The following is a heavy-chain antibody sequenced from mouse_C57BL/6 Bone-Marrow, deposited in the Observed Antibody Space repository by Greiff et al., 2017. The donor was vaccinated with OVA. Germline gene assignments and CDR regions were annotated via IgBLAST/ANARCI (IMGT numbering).Heavy chain of an antibody. CDR2: IYIGSGYT. J-gene: IGHJ2*01. Sequence: VQLQQPGAELVRPGSSVKMSCKTSGYTFTSYGINWVKQRPGQGLEWIGYIYIGSGYTEYNEKFKGKATLTSDTSSSTAYMQLSSLTSEDSAIYFCASSSTREYFDYWGQGTTLTVSS. V-gene: IGHV1-58*01. D-gene: IGHD3-1*01. CDR1: GYTFTSYG. CDR3: ASSSTREYFDY.